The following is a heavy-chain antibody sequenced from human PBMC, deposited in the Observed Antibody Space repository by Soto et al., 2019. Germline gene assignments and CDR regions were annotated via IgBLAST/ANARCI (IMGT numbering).Heavy chain of an antibody. CDR1: GGSMSGGDYY. D-gene: IGHD3-16*01. Sequence: KPSETLSLTCTVSGGSMSGGDYYWSWIRQPPGKGLEWIGFIYYTGSTYYNPSLQSRVTISVDTSKNQFSLRLTSVTAADTAMYYCALALGVKFDRYSFDYWGQGTVVTVYS. CDR2: IYYTGST. J-gene: IGHJ4*02. V-gene: IGHV4-30-4*01. CDR3: ALALGVKFDRYSFDY.